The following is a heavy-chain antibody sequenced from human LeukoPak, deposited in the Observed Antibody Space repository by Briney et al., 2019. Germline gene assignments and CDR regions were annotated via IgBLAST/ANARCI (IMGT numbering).Heavy chain of an antibody. CDR1: GGSFSGYY. J-gene: IGHJ4*02. D-gene: IGHD6-6*01. V-gene: IGHV4-34*01. CDR2: INHSGST. CDR3: ARLAEQPTQPIAARRNLYFDY. Sequence: SETLSLTCAVYGGSFSGYYWSGLPQPPGKGLEWIGEINHSGSTNYNPSLKSRVTISVDTSKNQFSLKLSSVTAADTAVYYCARLAEQPTQPIAARRNLYFDYWGQGTLVTVSS.